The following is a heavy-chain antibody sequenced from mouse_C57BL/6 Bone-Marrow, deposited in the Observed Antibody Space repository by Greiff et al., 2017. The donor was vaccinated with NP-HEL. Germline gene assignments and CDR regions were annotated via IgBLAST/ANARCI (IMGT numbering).Heavy chain of an antibody. CDR3: ALNYYEYDEDWFAN. CDR2: IDPEDGDT. Sequence: VQLQQSGAELVRPGASVKLSCTASGFNIKDYYMHWVKQRPEQGLEWIGRIDPEDGDTEYAPKFQGKATMTVDTSSNTAYLQLSSLTSEDTAVYYCALNYYEYDEDWFANWDQGTRVTVSA. D-gene: IGHD2-4*01. J-gene: IGHJ3*01. CDR1: GFNIKDYY. V-gene: IGHV14-1*01.